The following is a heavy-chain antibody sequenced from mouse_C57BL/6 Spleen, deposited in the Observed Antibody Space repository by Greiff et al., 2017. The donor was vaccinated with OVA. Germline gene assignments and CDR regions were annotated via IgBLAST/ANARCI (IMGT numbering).Heavy chain of an antibody. J-gene: IGHJ1*03. CDR1: GYTFTSYW. D-gene: IGHD1-1*01. Sequence: QVQLQQPGAELVMPGASVKLSCKASGYTFTSYWMHWVKQRPGQGLEWIGEIDPSDSYTNYNQKFKGKSTLTVYKSSSTAYMQLSSLTSEDSAVYYCARRDYYGSSPGYFDVWGTGTTVTVSS. CDR2: IDPSDSYT. CDR3: ARRDYYGSSPGYFDV. V-gene: IGHV1-69*01.